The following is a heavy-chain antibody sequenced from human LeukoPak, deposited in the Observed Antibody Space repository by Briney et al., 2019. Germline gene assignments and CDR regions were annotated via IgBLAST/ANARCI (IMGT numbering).Heavy chain of an antibody. CDR2: ISGSGGST. D-gene: IGHD6-19*01. Sequence: GGSLRLSCAASGFTFSSYAMSWVRQAPGKGLEWVSAISGSGGSTYYADSVKGRFTISRDNSKNTLFLQMNSLRAEDTAVYYCAKDSLVGGWLVGYSFDSWGQGTLVTASS. V-gene: IGHV3-23*01. CDR3: AKDSLVGGWLVGYSFDS. CDR1: GFTFSSYA. J-gene: IGHJ4*02.